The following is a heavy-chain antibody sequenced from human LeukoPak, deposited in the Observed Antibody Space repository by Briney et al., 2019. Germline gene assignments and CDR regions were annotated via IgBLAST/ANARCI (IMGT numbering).Heavy chain of an antibody. CDR2: IYHSGST. CDR3: ATGYSSGWPPPSTY. CDR1: GYSISSGYY. V-gene: IGHV4-38-2*02. Sequence: KPSETLSLTCTVSGYSISSGYYWGWIRQPPGKGLEWIGSIYHSGSTYYNPSLKSRVTISVDTSKNQFSLKLSSVTAADTAVYYCATGYSSGWPPPSTYWGQGTLVTVSS. J-gene: IGHJ4*02. D-gene: IGHD6-19*01.